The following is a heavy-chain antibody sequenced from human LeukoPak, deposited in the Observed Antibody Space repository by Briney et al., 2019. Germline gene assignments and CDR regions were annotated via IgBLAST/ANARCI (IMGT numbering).Heavy chain of an antibody. Sequence: SETLSLXCAVSGYSNSSGYYWGWILQPPGKGLEWIGSIYHSGSTYYNPSLKSRVTISVDTSKNQFSLKLSSVTAADTAVYYCARHTNYGATDAFDIWGQGTMVTVSS. V-gene: IGHV4-38-2*01. CDR3: ARHTNYGATDAFDI. CDR1: GYSNSSGYY. D-gene: IGHD4-17*01. CDR2: IYHSGST. J-gene: IGHJ3*02.